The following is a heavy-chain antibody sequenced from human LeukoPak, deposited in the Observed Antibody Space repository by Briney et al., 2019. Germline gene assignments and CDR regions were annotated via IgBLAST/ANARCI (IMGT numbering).Heavy chain of an antibody. D-gene: IGHD5-18*01. V-gene: IGHV1-69*13. J-gene: IGHJ6*03. CDR2: IIPIFGTA. Sequence: SVKVSCKASGGTFSSYAISWVRQAPGQGLEWMGGIIPIFGTANYAQQFQGRVTITADESTSTAYMELSSLRSEDTAVYYCAIVSVDTAMAYYYYYMDVWGKGTTVTISS. CDR1: GGTFSSYA. CDR3: AIVSVDTAMAYYYYYMDV.